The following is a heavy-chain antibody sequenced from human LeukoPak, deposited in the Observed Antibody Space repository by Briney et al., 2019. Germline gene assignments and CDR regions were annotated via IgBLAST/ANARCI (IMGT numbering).Heavy chain of an antibody. CDR1: GFTFSSYA. Sequence: PGRSLRLSCAASGFTFSSYAMHWVRQVPGKGLEWVAVISYDGSNKYYADSVKGRFIISRDNSNNPLSVQMNSLRAEDTAVYYCVKGAKYSGSSVDYFYMDVWAKGTTVTVSS. J-gene: IGHJ6*03. D-gene: IGHD1-26*01. CDR3: VKGAKYSGSSVDYFYMDV. CDR2: ISYDGSNK. V-gene: IGHV3-30-3*01.